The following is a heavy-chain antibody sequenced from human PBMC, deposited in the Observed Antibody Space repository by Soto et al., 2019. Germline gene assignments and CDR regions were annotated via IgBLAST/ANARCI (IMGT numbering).Heavy chain of an antibody. D-gene: IGHD3-22*01. J-gene: IGHJ5*02. CDR1: GGTFSSYA. Sequence: QVQLVQSGAEVKKPGSSVKVSCKASGGTFSSYAITWVRQAPGQGLEWMGGIIPIFGTANYAQKFQARVTTTADESTSTAYMVLSSLTSEDTAVYYCARDRGPSSGYYPYWFDPLGQGTLVTVSS. CDR2: IIPIFGTA. CDR3: ARDRGPSSGYYPYWFDP. V-gene: IGHV1-69*12.